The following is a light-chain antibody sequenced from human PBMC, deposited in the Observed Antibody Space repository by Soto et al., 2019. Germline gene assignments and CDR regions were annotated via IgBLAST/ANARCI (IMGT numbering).Light chain of an antibody. CDR3: QQYGSSPVI. J-gene: IGKJ2*01. Sequence: EIVLTQSPGTLSLSPGESATLSCRASQSVSSTNLAWYQQKPGQSPRLVMFGASSRATGIPDRFSGSGSGTDFTLTISRLEPEDFAVYYCQQYGSSPVIFGQGTKLEIK. V-gene: IGKV3-20*01. CDR1: QSVSSTN. CDR2: GAS.